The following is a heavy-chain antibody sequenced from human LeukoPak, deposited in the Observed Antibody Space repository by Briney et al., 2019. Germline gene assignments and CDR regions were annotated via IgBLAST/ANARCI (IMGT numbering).Heavy chain of an antibody. D-gene: IGHD4-23*01. CDR1: GGSINSYY. V-gene: IGHV4-4*07. J-gene: IGHJ4*02. CDR2: ISASGTT. Sequence: PSETLSLTCTVSGGSINSYYWSWIRQPAGRGLEWIGRISASGTTDYNPSLKSRVTISVDKSKNQFSLRLTSVTAADTAVYYCASAPPASGGKRYYFDYWGQGTLVTVSS. CDR3: ASAPPASGGKRYYFDY.